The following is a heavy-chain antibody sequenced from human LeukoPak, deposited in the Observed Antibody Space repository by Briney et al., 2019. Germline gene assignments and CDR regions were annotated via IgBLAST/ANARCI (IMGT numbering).Heavy chain of an antibody. V-gene: IGHV1-2*06. D-gene: IGHD3-3*01. CDR3: ARDQVTYYDFWSGSASWFDP. CDR2: INPNSGGT. J-gene: IGHJ5*02. CDR1: GYTFTGYY. Sequence: ASVKVSCKASGYTFTGYYMHWVRQAPGQGLEWMGRINPNSGGTNYAQKFQGRVTMTRDTSISTAYMELSRLRSDDTAVYYCARDQVTYYDFWSGSASWFDPWGQGTLVTVSS.